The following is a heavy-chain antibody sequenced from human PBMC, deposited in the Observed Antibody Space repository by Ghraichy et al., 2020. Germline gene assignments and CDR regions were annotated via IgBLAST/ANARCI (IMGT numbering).Heavy chain of an antibody. CDR1: GFTLSSYW. CDR3: AREYCSGGRCFFGTGGSPFDY. V-gene: IGHV3-74*01. CDR2: IKSDVSST. J-gene: IGHJ4*02. D-gene: IGHD2-15*01. Sequence: GGSLRLSGAASGFTLSSYWMHWAPQAPGKGLVWVSRIKSDVSSTSYADSVKGRFTISRDNAKNTLYLQMNSLRAEDTAVYYCAREYCSGGRCFFGTGGSPFDYWGQGTLLTVSS.